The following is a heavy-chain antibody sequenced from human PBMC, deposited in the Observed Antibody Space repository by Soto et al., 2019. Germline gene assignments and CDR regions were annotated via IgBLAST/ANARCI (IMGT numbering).Heavy chain of an antibody. Sequence: QVRLQESGPGLLKPSETLSLTCTVSGGSINTFYWSWVRQPAGKGLEWIGRIFSSGSTSFNPSLESRVAMSVDTSKNNFSLNLCSMTAADMDVYYCARERSYSAYNFAHGIQLWSFDFWGQGALVTVSS. CDR2: IFSSGST. CDR1: GGSINTFY. D-gene: IGHD5-12*01. J-gene: IGHJ4*02. V-gene: IGHV4-4*07. CDR3: ARERSYSAYNFAHGIQLWSFDF.